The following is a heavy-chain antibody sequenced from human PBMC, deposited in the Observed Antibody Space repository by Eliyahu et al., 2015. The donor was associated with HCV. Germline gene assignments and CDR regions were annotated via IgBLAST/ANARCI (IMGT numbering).Heavy chain of an antibody. Sequence: QVQLQESGPGLVXPSETLSXTXTVSGGSIXSYYWXWIRQPPGKGLXXIGXIHXSGSTHFNPSLXSRVTISLDTSKNQFSLKLSSVTAADTAVYYCASGGGGIAVAGTGGWFDPWGQGTLVTVSS. CDR1: GGSIXSYY. CDR3: ASGGGGIAVAGTGGWFDP. V-gene: IGHV4-59*01. J-gene: IGHJ5*02. D-gene: IGHD6-19*01. CDR2: IHXSGST.